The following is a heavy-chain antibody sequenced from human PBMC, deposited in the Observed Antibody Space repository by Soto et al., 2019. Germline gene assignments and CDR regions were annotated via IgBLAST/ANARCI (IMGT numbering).Heavy chain of an antibody. J-gene: IGHJ5*02. D-gene: IGHD3-10*01. Sequence: SETLSLTCTVSGGSISSSSYYWGWIRQPPGKGLEWIGSIYYSGSTYYNPSLKSRVTISVDTSKNQLSLKLTSVTAADTAVYYCARGVEVRGVLRWSDPWGQGTLVTVSS. V-gene: IGHV4-39*07. CDR2: IYYSGST. CDR3: ARGVEVRGVLRWSDP. CDR1: GGSISSSSYY.